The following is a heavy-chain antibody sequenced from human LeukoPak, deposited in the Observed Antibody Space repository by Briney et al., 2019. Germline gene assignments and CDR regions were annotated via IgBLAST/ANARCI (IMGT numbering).Heavy chain of an antibody. V-gene: IGHV1-18*01. CDR3: ARVAYDYVWGSYRPQNFDY. J-gene: IGHJ4*02. CDR1: GYTFSSYG. CDR2: IRGDNGDT. Sequence: ASVKVSCKTSGYTFSSYGITWVRQAPGQGLEWVGWIRGDNGDTNYGKKLQGRVTMTTDTSTSTAYMELSRLRSDDTAVYYCARVAYDYVWGSYRPQNFDYWGQGTLVTVSS. D-gene: IGHD3-16*02.